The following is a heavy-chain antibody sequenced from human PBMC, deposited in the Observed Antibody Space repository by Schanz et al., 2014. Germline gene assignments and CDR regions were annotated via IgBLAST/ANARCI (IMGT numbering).Heavy chain of an antibody. CDR1: GFTFSSYA. CDR3: ASGVHVSSLQKGLQF. Sequence: EQLVESGGGLVKPGGSLRLSCAASGFTFSSYAMSWVRQAPGKGLEWLSYIATSSSTRHYADSVKGRVTISRDNAKNSVSLQMRRLRVEDTAVYYCASGVHVSSLQKGLQFWGRGTLVIVSS. CDR2: IATSSSTR. D-gene: IGHD3-3*01. V-gene: IGHV3-48*01. J-gene: IGHJ1*01.